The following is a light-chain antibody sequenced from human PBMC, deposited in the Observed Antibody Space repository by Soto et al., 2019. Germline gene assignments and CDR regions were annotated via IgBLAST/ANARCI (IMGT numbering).Light chain of an antibody. CDR1: QSVNSK. CDR2: GAS. V-gene: IGKV3-20*01. Sequence: EIVMTQSPATLSVSPGERATLSCRASQSVNSKLAWYQQKPGQAPRLLIYGASSRATGIPDRFSGSGSGTDFTLTISRLEPEDFAVYYCQQYGSSPLFTFGPGTKVDIK. CDR3: QQYGSSPLFT. J-gene: IGKJ3*01.